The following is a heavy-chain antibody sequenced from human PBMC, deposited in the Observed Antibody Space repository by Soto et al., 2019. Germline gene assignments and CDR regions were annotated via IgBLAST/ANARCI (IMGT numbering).Heavy chain of an antibody. CDR3: ARGRWAAARYFDY. CDR1: GFTFSDYY. D-gene: IGHD2-2*01. V-gene: IGHV3-11*06. Sequence: GSLRLSCAASGFTFSDYYMSWTRQPPGKRLEWVSYISSSSSYTNNADSVKGRFTISRDKAKNSMYLQMNSLRAVATAVYYCARGRWAAARYFDYWGQGPLVTLSS. J-gene: IGHJ4*02. CDR2: ISSSSSYT.